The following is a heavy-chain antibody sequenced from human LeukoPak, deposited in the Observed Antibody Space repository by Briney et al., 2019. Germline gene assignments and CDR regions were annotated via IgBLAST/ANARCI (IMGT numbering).Heavy chain of an antibody. CDR2: IGQDGNEK. V-gene: IGHV3-7*03. J-gene: IGHJ4*02. CDR3: ARDDLRMVRGVIPFDY. Sequence: PGGSLRLSCAASGFTFNNYWMSWVRQAPGKGLEWVASIGQDGNEKRYVDSVKGRFTISRDNAKNSLYLQMNSLRADDTAVYYCARDDLRMVRGVIPFDYWGQGTLVTVSS. D-gene: IGHD3-10*01. CDR1: GFTFNNYW.